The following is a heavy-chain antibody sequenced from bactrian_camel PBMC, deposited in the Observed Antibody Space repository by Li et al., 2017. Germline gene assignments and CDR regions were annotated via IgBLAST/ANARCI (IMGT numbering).Heavy chain of an antibody. CDR2: IDFGGIT. V-gene: IGHV3S53*01. Sequence: HVQLVESGGASVEAGGSLRLSCAASAPTATSNCMAWFRQAPGKQREGVATIDFGGITNYADSVKGRFTISKDSAKNTLYLQMNSLKAEDTAVYYCATHLSGAWTSGTGFKYRGQGTQVTVS. J-gene: IGHJ4*01. CDR1: APTATSNC. CDR3: ATHLSGAWTSGTGFKY. D-gene: IGHD7*01.